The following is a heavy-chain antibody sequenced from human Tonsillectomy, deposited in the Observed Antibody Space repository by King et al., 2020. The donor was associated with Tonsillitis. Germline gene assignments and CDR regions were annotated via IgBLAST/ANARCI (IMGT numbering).Heavy chain of an antibody. CDR1: GFTFSDYY. CDR3: ARDRDYDDSSGNGVYWYFDL. CDR2: ISSSGSTI. V-gene: IGHV3-11*01. Sequence: VQLVESGGGLVKPGGSLRLSCAASGFTFSDYYMSWIRQAPGKGLEWVSYISSSGSTIYYADSVKGRFTISRDNAKNSLYLQMNSLRAEDTAVYYCARDRDYDDSSGNGVYWYFDLWGRGTLVTVSS. J-gene: IGHJ2*01. D-gene: IGHD3-22*01.